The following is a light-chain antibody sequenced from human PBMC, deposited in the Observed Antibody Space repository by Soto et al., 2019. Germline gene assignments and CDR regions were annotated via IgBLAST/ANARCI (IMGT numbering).Light chain of an antibody. J-gene: IGKJ4*01. CDR2: RAS. V-gene: IGKV3-15*01. CDR1: QSINSN. Sequence: IVMTQSPATLSVSPGERATRXXRTSQSINSNLAWYQQKPGQAPRLXXFRASIRATGFPARFSGSGSGTEFNITISSLQSEDSAVYYCQQYNNWPRATFGGGTKVDIK. CDR3: QQYNNWPRAT.